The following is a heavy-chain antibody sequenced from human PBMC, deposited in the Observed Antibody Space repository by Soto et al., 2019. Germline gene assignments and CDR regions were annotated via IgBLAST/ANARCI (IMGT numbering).Heavy chain of an antibody. CDR1: GGSFTSNNW. D-gene: IGHD1-7*01. CDR3: ASRDPGTSVDY. J-gene: IGHJ4*02. V-gene: IGHV4-4*02. CDR2: IYRTGST. Sequence: SETLSLTCAVSGGSFTSNNWWTWVRQPPGQGLEWIGEIYRTGSTNYNPPPKSRVTISLDKSENQFSLKVTSLTAADTAVYYCASRDPGTSVDYWGQGTLVTVSS.